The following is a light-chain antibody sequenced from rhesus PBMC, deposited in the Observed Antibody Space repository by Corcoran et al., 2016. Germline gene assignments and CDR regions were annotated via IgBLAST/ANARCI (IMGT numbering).Light chain of an antibody. CDR3: LQHNSYPLT. CDR1: QGISRY. V-gene: IGKV1-28*01. J-gene: IGKJ4*01. CDR2: AAS. Sequence: DIQMTQSPSSLSASVGDTVTITCRASQGISRYLNWFQQKPGKAPKLLIYAASSLESGVPSRFSGSGSGTESTLTISSLQPEDFAAYYCLQHNSYPLTFGGGTKVESK.